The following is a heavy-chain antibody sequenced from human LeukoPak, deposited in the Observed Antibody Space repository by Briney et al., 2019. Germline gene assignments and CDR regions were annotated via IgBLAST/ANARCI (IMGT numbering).Heavy chain of an antibody. CDR1: GGSISSYY. D-gene: IGHD3-10*01. Sequence: PSETLSLTCTVSGGSISSYYWSWIRQPPGKGLEWIGYIYYSGSTNYNPSLKSRVTISVDTSKNQFSLKLSSVTAADTAVYYCARQIPGSGQGFDPWGQGTLVAVSS. CDR2: IYYSGST. J-gene: IGHJ5*02. V-gene: IGHV4-59*08. CDR3: ARQIPGSGQGFDP.